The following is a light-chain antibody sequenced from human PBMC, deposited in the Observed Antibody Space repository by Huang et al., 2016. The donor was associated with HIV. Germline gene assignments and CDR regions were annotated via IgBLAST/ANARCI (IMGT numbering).Light chain of an antibody. CDR2: GAS. V-gene: IGKV3-11*01. J-gene: IGKJ4*01. CDR3: QESDTWPRLT. Sequence: IVLTQSPASLSLSPGERATLSCRASQSVSHYLAWYQHKPGQPPRLLIYGASRSATDIPTRFNGTGSGTDFALTISSLETEDSAVYYCQESDTWPRLTLGGGTKVEIK. CDR1: QSVSHY.